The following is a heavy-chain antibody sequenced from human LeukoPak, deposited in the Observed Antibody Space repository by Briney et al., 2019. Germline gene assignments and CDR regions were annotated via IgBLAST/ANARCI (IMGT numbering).Heavy chain of an antibody. V-gene: IGHV1-2*02. CDR2: INPNSGGT. D-gene: IGHD3-3*01. CDR3: ARGYRDYDFWSGYQQYYYYMDV. Sequence: GASVKVSCKASGYTFTGYYMHWVRQAPGQGLEWMGWINPNSGGTNYAQKFQGRVTMTRDTSISTAYMELSRLRSDDTAVYYCARGYRDYDFWSGYQQYYYYMDVWGKGTTVTVSS. CDR1: GYTFTGYY. J-gene: IGHJ6*03.